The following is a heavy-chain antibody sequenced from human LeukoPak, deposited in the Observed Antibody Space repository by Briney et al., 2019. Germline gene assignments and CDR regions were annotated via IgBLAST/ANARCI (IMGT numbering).Heavy chain of an antibody. Sequence: GGSLRLSCVASGFTFTDYGIHWVRQAPGKGLEWVSFIHYDGSNEYYADSVKGRFTVSRDSSKSTVFLQMSSLRPDDTAVYFRAKDWGYYVSGTFPHAFDLWGQGTVLTVSS. J-gene: IGHJ3*01. CDR1: GFTFTDYG. V-gene: IGHV3-30*02. CDR2: IHYDGSNE. CDR3: AKDWGYYVSGTFPHAFDL. D-gene: IGHD3-10*01.